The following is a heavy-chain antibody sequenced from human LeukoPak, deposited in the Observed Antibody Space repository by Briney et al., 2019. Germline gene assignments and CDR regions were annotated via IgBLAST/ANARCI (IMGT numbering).Heavy chain of an antibody. CDR2: IYYSGGT. Sequence: SETLSLTCTVSGGSISSYYWSWIRQPPGKGLEWIGYIYYSGGTDYNPSLKSRVTISVDTSKNQFSLKLSSVTTANTAVYYCARDNPLQYQPGPNFDYWGQGTLVTVSS. CDR1: GGSISSYY. D-gene: IGHD2-2*01. CDR3: ARDNPLQYQPGPNFDY. J-gene: IGHJ4*02. V-gene: IGHV4-59*01.